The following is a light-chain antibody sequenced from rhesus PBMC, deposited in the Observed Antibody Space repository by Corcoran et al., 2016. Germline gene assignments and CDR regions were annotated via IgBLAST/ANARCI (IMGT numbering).Light chain of an antibody. CDR2: DAS. Sequence: EIVMTQSPATLSLSPGEPATISCRTGQSVSSSLAWYQQKPGQAPRLLIYDASNRATGNPDRFSASGSGTDFTLTINGREPEDFAVYYSTATRNLWTFGQGTKVEIK. J-gene: IGKJ1*01. CDR1: QSVSSS. CDR3: TATRNLWT. V-gene: IGKV3-31*02.